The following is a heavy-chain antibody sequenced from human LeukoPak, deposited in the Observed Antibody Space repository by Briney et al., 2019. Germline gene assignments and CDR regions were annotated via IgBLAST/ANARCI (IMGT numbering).Heavy chain of an antibody. CDR3: ARDSGYESYYFDY. D-gene: IGHD5-12*01. Sequence: RGPSVTVSCKASGYTFTSYGISWVRHAPGPGLERKGWISAYNGNTNYAQKLQSRVTMTTDTSTSTAYMELTSLRSDDTAVYYCARDSGYESYYFDYWGQGTLVTVSS. V-gene: IGHV1-18*04. CDR1: GYTFTSYG. CDR2: ISAYNGNT. J-gene: IGHJ4*02.